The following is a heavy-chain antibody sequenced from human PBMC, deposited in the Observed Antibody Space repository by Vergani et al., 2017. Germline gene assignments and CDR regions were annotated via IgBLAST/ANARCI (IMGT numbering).Heavy chain of an antibody. J-gene: IGHJ4*02. CDR2: IYYSGST. Sequence: QVQLQESGPGLVTPSETLSLTCTVSGGSISSYYWSWIRQPPGKGLEWIGYIYYSGSTNYNPSLKSPVTISVDTSKNQFSLNLSSVTAADTAVYYCAGDRLYGGFDYWGQGTLVTVSS. CDR1: GGSISSYY. CDR3: AGDRLYGGFDY. D-gene: IGHD4-23*01. V-gene: IGHV4-59*01.